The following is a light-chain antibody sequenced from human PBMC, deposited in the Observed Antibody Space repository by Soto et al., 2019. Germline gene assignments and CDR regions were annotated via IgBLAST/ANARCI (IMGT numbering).Light chain of an antibody. V-gene: IGKV1-39*01. Sequence: DIQMTQSQSSLSASVGDRVTITCRASQSISSYLNGYQQKPGKAPKLMIYAASSLQSGVPSRFSGSGSGTDFTLTISSLQPEDFATYYCQQSYSTPRYTFGQGTQLEIQ. CDR3: QQSYSTPRYT. J-gene: IGKJ2*01. CDR1: QSISSY. CDR2: AAS.